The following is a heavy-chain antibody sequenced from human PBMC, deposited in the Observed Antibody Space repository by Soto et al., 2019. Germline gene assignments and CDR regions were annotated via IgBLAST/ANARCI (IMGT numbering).Heavy chain of an antibody. CDR3: ARDTGHYYGSGIGY. J-gene: IGHJ4*02. CDR1: GFTFSSYA. D-gene: IGHD3-10*01. Sequence: QVQLVESGGGVVQPGRSLRLSCAASGFTFSSYAMHWVRQAPGKGLEWVAVISYDGSNKYYADSVKGRFTISRDNSKNTLYLQMNSLRAEDTAVYYCARDTGHYYGSGIGYWGQGTLVTVSS. V-gene: IGHV3-30-3*01. CDR2: ISYDGSNK.